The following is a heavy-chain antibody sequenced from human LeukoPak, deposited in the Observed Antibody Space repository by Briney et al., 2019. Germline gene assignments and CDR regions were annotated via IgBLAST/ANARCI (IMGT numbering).Heavy chain of an antibody. D-gene: IGHD3-3*01. J-gene: IGHJ4*02. V-gene: IGHV4-34*01. Sequence: PSETLSLTCAVYGGSFSGYYWSWIRQPPGEGLEWIGEINHSGSTNYNPSLRSRVTISVDTSKNQFSLKLSSVTAADTAVYYCAGNYDFWSGPDYWGQGTLVTVSS. CDR1: GGSFSGYY. CDR2: INHSGST. CDR3: AGNYDFWSGPDY.